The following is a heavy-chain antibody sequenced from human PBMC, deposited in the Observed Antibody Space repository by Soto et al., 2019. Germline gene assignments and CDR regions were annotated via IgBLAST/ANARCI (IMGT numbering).Heavy chain of an antibody. CDR1: GYTFINYY. D-gene: IGHD6-19*01. CDR3: AREKWLVRRNDPFDI. V-gene: IGHV1-46*01. Sequence: ASAKVSCKASGYTFINYYMHWVRQAPGQGLGWMGIINPNGGSTTYAQKFQGRVTLTRDTSTNTVNMELSSLRSEDTAVYYCAREKWLVRRNDPFDIWGQGTMVTVSS. J-gene: IGHJ3*02. CDR2: INPNGGST.